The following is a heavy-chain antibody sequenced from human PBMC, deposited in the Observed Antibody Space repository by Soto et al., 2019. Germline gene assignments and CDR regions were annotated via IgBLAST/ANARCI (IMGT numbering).Heavy chain of an antibody. CDR3: ASHFSYNGSDLPTRFAAFDI. CDR2: IIPIFGTA. Sequence: QVQLVQSGAEVKKPGSSVKVSCKASGGTFSSYAISWVRQAPGQGLEWMGGIIPIFGTANYAEKFQGRVTINADESTCTAHMELSYLRSEDKAVYYCASHFSYNGSDLPTRFAAFDIWGQATMVTVSS. V-gene: IGHV1-69*01. CDR1: GGTFSSYA. J-gene: IGHJ3*02. D-gene: IGHD1-26*01.